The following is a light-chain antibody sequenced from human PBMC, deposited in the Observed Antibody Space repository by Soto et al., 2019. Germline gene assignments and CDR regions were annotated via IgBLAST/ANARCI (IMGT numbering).Light chain of an antibody. CDR1: QSVSSNY. Sequence: EIVLTQSPGTLSLSPGERATFSCRASQSVSSNYLAWYQQKPGQAPRLLIYGASSRATGIPDRFSGSGSGTDFTLTISSLEPEDFAVYYCQQYNNWPRTFGQGTKVDIK. CDR3: QQYNNWPRT. V-gene: IGKV3-20*01. CDR2: GAS. J-gene: IGKJ1*01.